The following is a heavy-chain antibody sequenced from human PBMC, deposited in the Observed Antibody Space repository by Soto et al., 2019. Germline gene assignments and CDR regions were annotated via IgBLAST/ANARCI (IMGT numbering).Heavy chain of an antibody. CDR2: IIPIFGTA. J-gene: IGHJ6*02. V-gene: IGHV1-69*01. D-gene: IGHD2-15*01. Sequence: QVQLVQSGAEVKKPGSSVKVSCKASGGTFSSYAISWVRQAPGQGLEWMGGIIPIFGTANYAQKFQGRGTITADASTSTAYMELSSLRSEDTAVYYCARAVYCSGGSCYADHYYYYGMDVWGQGTTVTVSS. CDR1: GGTFSSYA. CDR3: ARAVYCSGGSCYADHYYYYGMDV.